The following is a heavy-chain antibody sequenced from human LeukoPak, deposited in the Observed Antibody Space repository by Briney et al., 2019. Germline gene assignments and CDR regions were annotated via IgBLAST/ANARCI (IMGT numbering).Heavy chain of an antibody. Sequence: GGSLRLSCAASGFTFSSYEMNWVRQAPGKGLEWVSYITSSGRTIYYADSVKGRFTISRDNAKNSLYLQMNSLRAEDTAVYYCARGASPLRQAYYYDSSGYSGYYYGMDVWGQGTTVTVSS. V-gene: IGHV3-48*03. CDR2: ITSSGRTI. CDR1: GFTFSSYE. CDR3: ARGASPLRQAYYYDSSGYSGYYYGMDV. D-gene: IGHD3-22*01. J-gene: IGHJ6*02.